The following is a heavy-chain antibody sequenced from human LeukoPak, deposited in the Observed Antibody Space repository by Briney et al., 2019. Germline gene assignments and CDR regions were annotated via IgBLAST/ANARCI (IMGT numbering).Heavy chain of an antibody. D-gene: IGHD3-22*01. CDR3: ARDGLDSSGPVAFDI. J-gene: IGHJ3*02. CDR2: IDGET. CDR1: GFTVSTNY. Sequence: PGGSLRLSCAASGFTVSTNYMSWVRQAPGKGLQWVSIIDGETHYADSVKGRFTMSRDNSKNTVYLQMNSLRSEDTAVYYCARDGLDSSGPVAFDIWGQGTMVTVAS. V-gene: IGHV3-66*01.